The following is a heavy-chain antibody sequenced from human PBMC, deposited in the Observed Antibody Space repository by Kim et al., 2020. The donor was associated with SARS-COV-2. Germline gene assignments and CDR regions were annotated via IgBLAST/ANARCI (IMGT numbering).Heavy chain of an antibody. J-gene: IGHJ5*02. CDR3: ARQEATAACFDP. D-gene: IGHD6-13*01. Sequence: NPSRKSRVTMSVDTSKNQFSLRLTSVTAADTALYYCARQEATAACFDPWGQGILVSVSS. V-gene: IGHV4-39*01.